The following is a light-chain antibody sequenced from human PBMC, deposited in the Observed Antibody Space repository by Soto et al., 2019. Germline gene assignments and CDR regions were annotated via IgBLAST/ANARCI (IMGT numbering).Light chain of an antibody. CDR3: QQYDNLPLT. CDR2: DAS. J-gene: IGKJ4*01. V-gene: IGKV1-33*01. CDR1: QDIKNY. Sequence: DIQMTKSPFSLSASVGDRVTITCQASQDIKNYLNWYQQKSGKAPKLLIYDASDLETGVPSRFSGSGPGTDFTFTINSLQPEDIATYYCQQYDNLPLTFGGGTKVDIK.